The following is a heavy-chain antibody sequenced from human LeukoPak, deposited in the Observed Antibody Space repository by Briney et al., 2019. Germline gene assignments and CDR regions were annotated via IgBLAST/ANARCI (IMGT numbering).Heavy chain of an antibody. Sequence: ASVKVSCKASGYTFTSYYMHWVRQAPGQGLEWMGIINPSGGSTSYAQKFQGRVTMTRDTSTSTVYMELSRLRSEDTAVYYCARDPDTMVRGYRDWFDPWGQGTLVTVSS. V-gene: IGHV1-46*03. CDR3: ARDPDTMVRGYRDWFDP. CDR1: GYTFTSYY. J-gene: IGHJ5*02. CDR2: INPSGGST. D-gene: IGHD3-10*01.